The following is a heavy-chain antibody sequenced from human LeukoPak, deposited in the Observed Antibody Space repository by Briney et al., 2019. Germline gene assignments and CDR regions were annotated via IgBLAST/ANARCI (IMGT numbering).Heavy chain of an antibody. CDR3: ASTRPAGGLYNWFDP. CDR1: GYTFTGYY. J-gene: IGHJ5*02. CDR2: INPNSGGK. Sequence: ASVKVSCKASGYTFTGYYMHWVRQAPGQGLEWMGWINPNSGGKNYAQKFQGRVTMTRDTSISTAYMDLNRLRSDDTAVYYCASTRPAGGLYNWFDPWGQGTLVTVSS. D-gene: IGHD2-15*01. V-gene: IGHV1-2*02.